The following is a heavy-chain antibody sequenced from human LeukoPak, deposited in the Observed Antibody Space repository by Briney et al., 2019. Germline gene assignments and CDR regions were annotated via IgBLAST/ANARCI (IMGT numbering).Heavy chain of an antibody. CDR2: ISGSGGST. CDR1: GFTFSSYA. V-gene: IGHV3-23*01. J-gene: IGHJ4*02. Sequence: PGGSLRLSCAASGFTFSSYAMSWVRQAPGKGLEWVSAISGSGGSTYYADSVKGRFTISRDNAKNSLYLQMNSLRAEDTAVYYCAKTIRGSAYYYGSGSYYNVYWGQGTLVTVSS. CDR3: AKTIRGSAYYYGSGSYYNVY. D-gene: IGHD3-10*01.